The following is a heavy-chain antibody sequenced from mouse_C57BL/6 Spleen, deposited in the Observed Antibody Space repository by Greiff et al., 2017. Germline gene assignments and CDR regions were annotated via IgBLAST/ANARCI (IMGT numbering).Heavy chain of an antibody. Sequence: EVQVVESGAELVRPGASVKLSCTASGFNIKDDYMHWVKQRPEQGLEWIGWIDPENGDTEYASKFQGKATITADTSSNTAYLQLSSLTSEDTTVYYCTTWNRGYFDYWGQGTTLTVSS. J-gene: IGHJ2*01. D-gene: IGHD2-14*01. CDR3: TTWNRGYFDY. V-gene: IGHV14-4*01. CDR2: IDPENGDT. CDR1: GFNIKDDY.